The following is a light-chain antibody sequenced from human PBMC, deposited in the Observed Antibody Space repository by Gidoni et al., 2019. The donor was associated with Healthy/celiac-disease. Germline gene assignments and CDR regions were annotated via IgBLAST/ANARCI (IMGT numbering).Light chain of an antibody. CDR2: GAS. CDR1: QSVSRSY. V-gene: IGKV3-20*01. J-gene: IGKJ3*01. Sequence: EMELTQSPGTLSLSPGERATLSCRASQSVSRSYLAWYQQKPGQAPRLLIYGASSRATGIPDRFSGSGSGTDFTLTISRLEPEDFAVYYCQQYGSSPLFTFGPGTKVDIK. CDR3: QQYGSSPLFT.